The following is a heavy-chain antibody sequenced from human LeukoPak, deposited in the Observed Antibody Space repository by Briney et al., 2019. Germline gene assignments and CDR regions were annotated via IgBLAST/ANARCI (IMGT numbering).Heavy chain of an antibody. CDR1: GGSFSGHY. CDR3: AGGYSFPTSKEGDAFDI. CDR2: INHSGRT. V-gene: IGHV4-34*01. J-gene: IGHJ3*02. D-gene: IGHD2-2*01. Sequence: PSETLSLTCAVYGGSFSGHYWSWIRQPPGKGLEWIGEINHSGRTNYNPSLKSRVTISVDTSKNQFSLKLNSVTAADTAVYYCAGGYSFPTSKEGDAFDIWGQGTMVTVSS.